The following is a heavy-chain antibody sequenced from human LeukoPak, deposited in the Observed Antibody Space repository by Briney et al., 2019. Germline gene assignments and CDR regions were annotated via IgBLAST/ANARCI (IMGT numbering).Heavy chain of an antibody. Sequence: GGSLRLSCAASGFTFSSYGMHWFRQAPGKGLEWVAFIRYDGSNKYYADSVKGRFTISRDNSKNTLYLQMNSLRDEDTAVYYCAKGAKVGSTTYFDYWGQGTLVTVSS. V-gene: IGHV3-30*02. J-gene: IGHJ4*02. CDR2: IRYDGSNK. CDR3: AKGAKVGSTTYFDY. CDR1: GFTFSSYG. D-gene: IGHD1-26*01.